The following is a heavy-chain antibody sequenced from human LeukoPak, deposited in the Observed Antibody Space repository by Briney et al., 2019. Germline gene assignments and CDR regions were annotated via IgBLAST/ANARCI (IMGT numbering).Heavy chain of an antibody. V-gene: IGHV3-11*04. D-gene: IGHD2-15*01. CDR2: ISSSGNTI. CDR3: ARGSRDIVVVVADLDY. Sequence: GGSLRLSCAASGFIFSDYYMSWIRQAPGKGLEWVSYISSSGNTIYYADSVRGRFTISRDNAKNSLYLQMNSLRAEDTAVYYCARGSRDIVVVVADLDYWGQGTLVTVSS. J-gene: IGHJ4*02. CDR1: GFIFSDYY.